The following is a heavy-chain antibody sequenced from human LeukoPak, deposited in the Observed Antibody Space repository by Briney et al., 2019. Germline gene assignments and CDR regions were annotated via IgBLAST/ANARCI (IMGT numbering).Heavy chain of an antibody. CDR3: AREGHYYGSGSRLNY. CDR2: IYYSGST. J-gene: IGHJ4*02. D-gene: IGHD3-10*01. V-gene: IGHV4-59*12. Sequence: SETLSLTCTVSGGSISSYYWSWIRQPPGKGLEWIGYIYYSGSTNYNPSLKSRVTISVDTSKNQFSLKLTSATAADTAVYYCAREGHYYGSGSRLNYWGQGTLVTVSS. CDR1: GGSISSYY.